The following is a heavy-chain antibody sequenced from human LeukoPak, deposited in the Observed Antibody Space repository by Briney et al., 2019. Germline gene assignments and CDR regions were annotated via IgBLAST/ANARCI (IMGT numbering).Heavy chain of an antibody. CDR3: AKDIVVVPAAVTYYYYGMDV. V-gene: IGHV3-23*01. Sequence: GGSLRLSCAASGFTFSNFAMSWVRQAPGKGLEWVSLISGSGDRTFYVDSVKGRFTISRDNSKNTLYLQMNSLRAEDTAVYYCAKDIVVVPAAVTYYYYGMDVWGQGTTVTVSS. CDR1: GFTFSNFA. CDR2: ISGSGDRT. J-gene: IGHJ6*02. D-gene: IGHD2-2*01.